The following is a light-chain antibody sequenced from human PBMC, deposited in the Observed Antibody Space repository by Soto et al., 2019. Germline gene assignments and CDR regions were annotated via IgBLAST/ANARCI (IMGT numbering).Light chain of an antibody. Sequence: QSVLTQPASVSGSPGQSIAISCTGTSSDVGAYDYVSWYQQHPGKAPKLMIYDVKYRPSGVSNRFSGSKSGNTASLTISGLQAEDEADYYRSSYTSSSSVIFGGGTKVTVL. V-gene: IGLV2-14*01. J-gene: IGLJ2*01. CDR1: SSDVGAYDY. CDR2: DVK. CDR3: SSYTSSSSVI.